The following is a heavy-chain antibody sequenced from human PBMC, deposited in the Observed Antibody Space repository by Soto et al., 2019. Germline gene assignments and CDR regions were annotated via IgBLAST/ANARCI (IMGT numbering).Heavy chain of an antibody. CDR3: ARGAGPPWFDP. J-gene: IGHJ5*02. CDR2: IDRSGST. V-gene: IGHV4-4*07. Sequence: TLSLTCTVSGDSINTYYWSWIRQPAGKGLEWIGRIDRSGSTNYNPSLKSRVTMSVDTSKNQLSLKLSAVTAADTAVYYCARGAGPPWFDPWGQGTLVTVS. CDR1: GDSINTYY.